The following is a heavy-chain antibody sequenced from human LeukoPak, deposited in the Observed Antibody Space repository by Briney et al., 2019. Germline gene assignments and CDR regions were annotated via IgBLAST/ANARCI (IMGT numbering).Heavy chain of an antibody. CDR3: ARGSGSYYDAFDI. D-gene: IGHD1-26*01. CDR2: IWYDGSNK. V-gene: IGHV3-33*01. Sequence: PGGSLRFSCAASGFTFRSYGMHWVRQAPGKGLEWVAVIWYDGSNKYYADSVKGRFTISRDNSKNTLYLQMNSLRAEDTAVYYCARGSGSYYDAFDIWGQGTMVTVSS. CDR1: GFTFRSYG. J-gene: IGHJ3*02.